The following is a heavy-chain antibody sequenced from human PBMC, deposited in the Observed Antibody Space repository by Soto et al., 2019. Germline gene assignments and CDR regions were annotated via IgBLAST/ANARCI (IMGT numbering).Heavy chain of an antibody. CDR3: ARSASAARTYFYLDVVTMFDY. Sequence: QVQLVQSGAEVKKPGASVKVSCKASGYTFTSYDINWVRQATGQGLEWMGWMNPNSGNTGYAQKFQGRVTMTRNTSISTAYMELSSLRSEDTAVYYCARSASAARTYFYLDVVTMFDYWGQGTLVTVSS. CDR2: MNPNSGNT. CDR1: GYTFTSYD. V-gene: IGHV1-8*01. D-gene: IGHD6-13*01. J-gene: IGHJ4*02.